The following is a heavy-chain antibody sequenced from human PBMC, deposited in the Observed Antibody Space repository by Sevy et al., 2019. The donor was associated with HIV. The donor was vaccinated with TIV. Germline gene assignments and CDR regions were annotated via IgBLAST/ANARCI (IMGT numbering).Heavy chain of an antibody. CDR2: ISYDGNNR. J-gene: IGHJ4*02. CDR3: AKEDYGGNLPNYFAS. V-gene: IGHV3-30*18. Sequence: GGSLRLSCAASGFSLNSYWMSWVRQAPGKGLEWVAAISYDGNNRYYADSVKGRFTISRDNSKNTLYLQMDSVRPEDTAVYYCAKEDYGGNLPNYFASWGQGTRVTVSS. D-gene: IGHD4-17*01. CDR1: GFSLNSYW.